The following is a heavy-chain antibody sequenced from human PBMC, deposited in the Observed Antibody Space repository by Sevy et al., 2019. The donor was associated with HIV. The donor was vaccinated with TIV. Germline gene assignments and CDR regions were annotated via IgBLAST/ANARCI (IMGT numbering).Heavy chain of an antibody. CDR3: ARHCTGSSCSHAFNI. D-gene: IGHD2-15*01. Sequence: SETLCLTCAVYGGSFSGYYWSWIRQPPGKGLEWIGEINHSGGTNYNPSLKSRVTISVDTSKNQFSLKLNSVTAADTAVYYCARHCTGSSCSHAFNIWGQGTMVTVSS. CDR1: GGSFSGYY. V-gene: IGHV4-34*01. CDR2: INHSGGT. J-gene: IGHJ3*02.